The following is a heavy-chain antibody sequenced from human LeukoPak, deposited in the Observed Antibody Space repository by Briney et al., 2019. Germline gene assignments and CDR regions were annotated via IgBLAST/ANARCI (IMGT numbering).Heavy chain of an antibody. V-gene: IGHV4-31*03. CDR2: INYSGDT. CDR1: GGSISSGGYY. CDR3: ATIGGGLMP. J-gene: IGHJ1*01. Sequence: SQTPSLTCTVSGGSISSGGYYWSWIRQHPGKGLEWIGYINYSGDTDYNPSLQSRVTMSVDTSKNQFSLKLKSVTAADTAVYYCATIGGGLMPWGQGTLVIVSS. D-gene: IGHD2-8*01.